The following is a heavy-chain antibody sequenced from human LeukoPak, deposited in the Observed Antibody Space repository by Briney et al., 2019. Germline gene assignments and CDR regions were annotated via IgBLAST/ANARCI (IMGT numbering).Heavy chain of an antibody. Sequence: GGSLRLSCAASGFTFSSYAMSWVRQAPGKGLEWVSAISATGGTTFYADSVKGRLPLSRDTPKHTLYLQMNSLRAEDTAVYYCAKSASGWYNFDYWGQGTLVTVSS. J-gene: IGHJ4*02. D-gene: IGHD6-19*01. CDR1: GFTFSSYA. CDR3: AKSASGWYNFDY. CDR2: ISATGGTT. V-gene: IGHV3-23*01.